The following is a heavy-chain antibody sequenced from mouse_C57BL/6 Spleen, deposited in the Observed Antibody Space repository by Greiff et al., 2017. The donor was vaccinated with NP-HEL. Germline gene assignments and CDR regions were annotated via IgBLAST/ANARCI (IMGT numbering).Heavy chain of an antibody. CDR3: TRGGGDYYAMDY. CDR1: GFTFSSYA. J-gene: IGHJ4*01. CDR2: ISSGGDYI. V-gene: IGHV5-9-1*02. Sequence: EVKVEESGEGLVKPGGSLKLSCAASGFTFSSYAMSWVRQTPEKRLEWVAYISSGGDYIYYADTVKGRFTISRDNARNTLYLQMSSLKSEDTAMYYCTRGGGDYYAMDYWGQGTSVTVSS.